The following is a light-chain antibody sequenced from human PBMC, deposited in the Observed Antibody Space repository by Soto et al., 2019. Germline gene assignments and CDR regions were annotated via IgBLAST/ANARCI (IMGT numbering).Light chain of an antibody. CDR2: EVT. Sequence: QSALTQPPSASGSLGQSVTISCTGTSRDVGGSNSVSWYRHHPGKAPKVMIYEVTKRPSGVPDRFSASKSGNTASLTVSGLQAEDEADYYCASSAGTVYVFGSGTKLTVL. V-gene: IGLV2-8*01. CDR1: SRDVGGSNS. J-gene: IGLJ1*01. CDR3: ASSAGTVYV.